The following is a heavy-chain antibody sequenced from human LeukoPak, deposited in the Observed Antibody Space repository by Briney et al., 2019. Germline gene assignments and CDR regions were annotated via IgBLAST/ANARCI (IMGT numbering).Heavy chain of an antibody. Sequence: GGSLRLSCAASGFTFSSYAMHWARQAPGKGLEWVAVLSYDGSNKYYADSVKSRFTVSRDNSKNTLYLQMNSLRAEDTAVYYCARDFATVVVVAARVSWFDPWGQGTLVTVSS. J-gene: IGHJ5*02. CDR2: LSYDGSNK. V-gene: IGHV3-30-3*01. CDR3: ARDFATVVVVAARVSWFDP. D-gene: IGHD2-15*01. CDR1: GFTFSSYA.